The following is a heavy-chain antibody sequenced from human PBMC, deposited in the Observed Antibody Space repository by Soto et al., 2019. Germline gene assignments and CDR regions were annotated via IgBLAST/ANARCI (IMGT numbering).Heavy chain of an antibody. CDR3: ARGEIYCSSTSCLLFDY. J-gene: IGHJ4*02. CDR2: INPSGGST. CDR1: GYTFTSYY. D-gene: IGHD2-2*01. V-gene: IGHV1-46*01. Sequence: ASVKVSCKASGYTFTSYYMHWVRQAPGQGLERMGIINPSGGSTSYAQKFQGRVTMTRDTSTSTVYMELSSLRSEDTAVYYCARGEIYCSSTSCLLFDYWGQGTLVTVSS.